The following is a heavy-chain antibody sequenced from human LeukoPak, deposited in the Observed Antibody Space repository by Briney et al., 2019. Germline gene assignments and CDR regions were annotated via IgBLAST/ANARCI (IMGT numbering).Heavy chain of an antibody. J-gene: IGHJ6*03. CDR2: IKQDGSEK. CDR3: ATHEVDIEATIEIGVNYYYYMDV. D-gene: IGHD5-12*01. Sequence: GGSLRLSCAASGFTFSSYWMSWVRQAPGKGLEWVANIKQDGSEKYYVDSVKGRFTISRDNAKNSLYLQMNSLRAEDTAVYYCATHEVDIEATIEIGVNYYYYMDVWGKGTTVTVSS. V-gene: IGHV3-7*01. CDR1: GFTFSSYW.